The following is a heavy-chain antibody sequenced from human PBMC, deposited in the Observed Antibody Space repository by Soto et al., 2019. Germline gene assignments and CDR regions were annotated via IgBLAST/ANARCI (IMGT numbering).Heavy chain of an antibody. Sequence: GGSLRLSCAAYGFTFDDYAMHWVRQAPGKXLEWVSGISWNSGSIGYADSVKGRFIISSENDKNYLYLQMKSLRAEDTALFYCGKRVLSEHPSDYYYYYGMDVWGQGTTVTVSS. D-gene: IGHD1-26*01. V-gene: IGHV3-9*01. J-gene: IGHJ6*02. CDR3: GKRVLSEHPSDYYYYYGMDV. CDR1: GFTFDDYA. CDR2: ISWNSGSI.